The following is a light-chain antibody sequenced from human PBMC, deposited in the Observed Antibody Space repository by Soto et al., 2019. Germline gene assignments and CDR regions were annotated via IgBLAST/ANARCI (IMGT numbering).Light chain of an antibody. J-gene: IGKJ3*01. CDR3: QQYYSYPR. CDR1: QGISSY. Sequence: AIRMTQSPSSLSASTGDRVTITCRASQGISSYLAWYQQKPGKAPKLLIYAASTLQSGVPSRFSGSGSGTDFTLTISCLQSEEFATYYCQQYYSYPRFGPGTKVDIK. V-gene: IGKV1-8*01. CDR2: AAS.